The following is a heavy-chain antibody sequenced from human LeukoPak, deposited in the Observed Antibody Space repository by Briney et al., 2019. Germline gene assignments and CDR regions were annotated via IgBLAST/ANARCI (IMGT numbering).Heavy chain of an antibody. Sequence: SETLSLTCSVSGASISSSSYSWGWIRQPPGKGLEWIASSFYSGGTYYNPSLKSRVTISVDTSKNQFSLKLSSVTAADTAVYYCARDRGLLGATSLGKGYTYDYWSQGTLVTVSS. CDR2: SFYSGGT. CDR3: ARDRGLLGATSLGKGYTYDY. D-gene: IGHD1-26*01. V-gene: IGHV4-39*02. CDR1: GASISSSSYS. J-gene: IGHJ4*02.